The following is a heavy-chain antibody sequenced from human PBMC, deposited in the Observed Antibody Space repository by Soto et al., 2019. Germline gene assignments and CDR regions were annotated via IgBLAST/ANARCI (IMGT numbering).Heavy chain of an antibody. CDR1: GFTFSSYG. J-gene: IGHJ6*02. Sequence: GGSLRLSCAASGFTFSSYGMHWVRQAPGKGLEWVARIKSKTNGGTTDYAAPVKGRFTISRDDSKNSLFLQMNSLKTEDTAVYYCTADSSSGWIYYGMDVWGQGTTVTVSS. CDR3: TADSSSGWIYYGMDV. D-gene: IGHD6-19*01. CDR2: IKSKTNGGTT. V-gene: IGHV3-15*07.